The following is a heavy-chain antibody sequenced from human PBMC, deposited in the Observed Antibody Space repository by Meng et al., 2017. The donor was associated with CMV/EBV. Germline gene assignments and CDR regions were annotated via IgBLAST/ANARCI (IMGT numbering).Heavy chain of an antibody. D-gene: IGHD1-26*01. Sequence: QLQLQESGPGLVKPSETLSLTCTVSGGSISSSSYYWGWIRQPPGKGLEWIGSIYYGGSTYYNPSLKSRVTISVDTSKNQFSLKLSSVTAADTAVYYCARYSGSYYSYWGQGTLVTVSS. CDR2: IYYGGST. V-gene: IGHV4-39*01. J-gene: IGHJ4*02. CDR3: ARYSGSYYSY. CDR1: GGSISSSSYY.